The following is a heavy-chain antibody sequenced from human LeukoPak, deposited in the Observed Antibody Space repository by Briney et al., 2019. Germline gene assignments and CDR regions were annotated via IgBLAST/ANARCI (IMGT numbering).Heavy chain of an antibody. CDR3: ARAWGTRSRYYFDY. V-gene: IGHV1-18*01. Sequence: ASVKVSCKASGYTFTSYGIIWVRQAPGQGLEWMGWISAYNGNTNYAQKLQGRVTMTTDTSTSTAYMELRSLRSDDTAVYYCARAWGTRSRYYFDYWGQGTLVTVSS. J-gene: IGHJ4*02. CDR2: ISAYNGNT. CDR1: GYTFTSYG. D-gene: IGHD6-13*01.